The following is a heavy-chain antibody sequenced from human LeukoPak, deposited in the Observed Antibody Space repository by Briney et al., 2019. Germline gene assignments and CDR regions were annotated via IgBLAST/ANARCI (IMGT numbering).Heavy chain of an antibody. V-gene: IGHV1-18*01. J-gene: IGHJ6*03. D-gene: IGHD3-10*02. CDR3: ARDGPLFGESPLYYMDV. Sequence: ASVKVSCKDSGDTFTSYGVSWVRQAPGQGLEWVGWISAYNGNTNYAQKFQGRATMTTDTSTSTAYMELRSLGSDDTAVYYCARDGPLFGESPLYYMDVWGKGTTVTVSS. CDR1: GDTFTSYG. CDR2: ISAYNGNT.